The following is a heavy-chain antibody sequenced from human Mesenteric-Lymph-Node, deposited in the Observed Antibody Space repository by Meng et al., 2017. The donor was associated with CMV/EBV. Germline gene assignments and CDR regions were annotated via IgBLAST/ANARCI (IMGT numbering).Heavy chain of an antibody. V-gene: IGHV1-8*02. CDR1: GYTFTSFD. D-gene: IGHD6-19*01. J-gene: IGHJ4*02. Sequence: QEQLVQSGAEVKKPGAPVKVYCKASGYTFTSFDINWVRQATGQGPEWMGWMNPNSGNTGYAQKFQGRVTLTRDTSISTAYMELSSLRSEDTAVYYCARGPSYSSGFPDCWGQGTLVTVSS. CDR3: ARGPSYSSGFPDC. CDR2: MNPNSGNT.